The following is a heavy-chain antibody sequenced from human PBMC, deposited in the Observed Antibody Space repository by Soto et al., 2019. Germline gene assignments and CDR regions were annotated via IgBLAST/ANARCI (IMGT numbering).Heavy chain of an antibody. CDR2: ISSSSSYI. CDR3: ARDRVEHYYYYYGMDV. Sequence: EVQLVESGGGLVKPGGSLRLSCAASGFTFSSYSMNWVRQAPGKGLEWVSSISSSSSYIYYADSVKGRFTISRDNAKNSLYLQMNSLRAEDTAVYYCARDRVEHYYYYYGMDVWGHGTTVTVSS. J-gene: IGHJ6*02. V-gene: IGHV3-21*01. D-gene: IGHD1-1*01. CDR1: GFTFSSYS.